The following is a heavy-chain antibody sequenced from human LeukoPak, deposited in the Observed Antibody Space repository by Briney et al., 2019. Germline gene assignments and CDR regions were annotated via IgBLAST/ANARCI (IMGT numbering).Heavy chain of an antibody. J-gene: IGHJ4*02. CDR3: VKTPQYYYDSSGFYSN. D-gene: IGHD3-22*01. V-gene: IGHV3-64D*09. CDR2: IRSNGGST. Sequence: GGSLRLSCSASGFTFSSYAMHWVRQAPGKGLEYVSAIRSNGGSTYYADSVKGKFTISRDNSKNTLYLQMSSLRAEDTAVYYCVKTPQYYYDSSGFYSNWGQGTLVTVSS. CDR1: GFTFSSYA.